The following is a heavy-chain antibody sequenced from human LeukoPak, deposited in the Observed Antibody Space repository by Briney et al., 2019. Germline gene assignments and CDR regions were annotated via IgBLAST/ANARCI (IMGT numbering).Heavy chain of an antibody. CDR1: GYTFTGYY. J-gene: IGHJ3*02. V-gene: IGHV1-2*02. Sequence: GASVKVSCKAYGYTFTGYYMHWVRQAPGQGLEWMGWINPNSGGTNYAQKFQGRVTITADKSTSTAYMELSSLRSEDTAVYYCARDRYCSGGSCYLPSTTNAFDIWGQGTMVTVSS. CDR3: ARDRYCSGGSCYLPSTTNAFDI. D-gene: IGHD2-15*01. CDR2: INPNSGGT.